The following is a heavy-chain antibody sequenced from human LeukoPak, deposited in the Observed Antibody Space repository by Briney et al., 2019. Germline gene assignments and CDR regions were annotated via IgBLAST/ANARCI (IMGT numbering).Heavy chain of an antibody. CDR2: IKSKTDGGTT. Sequence: AGGSLRLSCAASGFTFSNAWMSWVRQAPGKGLEWVGRIKSKTDGGTTDYAAPVKGRFTISRADSKNTLYLQMNSLKTEDTAVYYCTTEASSGYYYVAGFDPWGQGTLVTVSS. D-gene: IGHD3-22*01. CDR3: TTEASSGYYYVAGFDP. CDR1: GFTFSNAW. V-gene: IGHV3-15*01. J-gene: IGHJ5*02.